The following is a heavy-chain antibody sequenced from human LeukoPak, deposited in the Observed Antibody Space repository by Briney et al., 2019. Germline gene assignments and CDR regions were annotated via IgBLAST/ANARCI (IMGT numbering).Heavy chain of an antibody. CDR3: AGGRLVPAATYKYYYYYYYMDV. J-gene: IGHJ6*03. D-gene: IGHD2-2*01. V-gene: IGHV4-34*01. CDR1: GGSFSGYY. CDR2: INHSGST. Sequence: SETLSLTCAVYGGSFSGYYWSWIRQPPGKGLEWIGEINHSGSTNYNPSLKSRVTISVDTSKNQFSLKLSSVTAADTAVYYCAGGRLVPAATYKYYYYYYYMDVWGKGTTVTVSS.